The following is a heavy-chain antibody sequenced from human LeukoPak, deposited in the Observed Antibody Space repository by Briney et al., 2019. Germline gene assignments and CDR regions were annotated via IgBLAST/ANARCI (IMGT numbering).Heavy chain of an antibody. CDR2: INPSGGST. CDR3: ARDTPRGVDP. J-gene: IGHJ5*02. V-gene: IGHV1-46*01. D-gene: IGHD3-10*01. CDR1: GGTFSSYT. Sequence: ASVKVSCKASGGTFSSYTISWVRQAPGQGLEWMGIINPSGGSTSYAQKFQGRVTMTRDTSTSTVYMELSSLRSEDTAVYYCARDTPRGVDPWGQGTLVTVSS.